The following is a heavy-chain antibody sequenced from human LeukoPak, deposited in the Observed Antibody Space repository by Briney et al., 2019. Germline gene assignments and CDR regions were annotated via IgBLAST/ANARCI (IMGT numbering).Heavy chain of an antibody. J-gene: IGHJ4*02. CDR2: IYPGDSDT. CDR3: ARHDYYDSSGSLVY. Sequence: GESLKISCMGSGYSFTSYWNGWVRQMPRKDLEWMGSIYPGDSDTRYSPSFQGQVTISADKSISTSYLQWSTLKASDTAMYYCARHDYYDSSGSLVYWGQGTLVTVSS. V-gene: IGHV5-51*01. D-gene: IGHD3-22*01. CDR1: GYSFTSYW.